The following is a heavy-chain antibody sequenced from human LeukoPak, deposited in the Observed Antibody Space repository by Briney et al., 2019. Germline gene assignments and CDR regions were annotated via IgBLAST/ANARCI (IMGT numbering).Heavy chain of an antibody. D-gene: IGHD3-3*01. CDR1: GGTFSSYT. Sequence: ASVKVSCKASGGTFSSYTIRWVRQAPGQGLEWMGRIIPILGIANYAQKFQGRVTITADKSTSTAYMELSSVRSEDTAVYYYARVGESNYDFWSGYYYNWFDPWGQGTLVTVSS. J-gene: IGHJ5*02. CDR3: ARVGESNYDFWSGYYYNWFDP. V-gene: IGHV1-69*02. CDR2: IIPILGIA.